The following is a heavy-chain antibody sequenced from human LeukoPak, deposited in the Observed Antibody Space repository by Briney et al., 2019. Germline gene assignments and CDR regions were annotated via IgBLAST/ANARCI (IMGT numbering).Heavy chain of an antibody. CDR1: GGSISSYY. V-gene: IGHV4-59*08. J-gene: IGHJ6*02. CDR3: ARVRTYYDFWSGYSFGYYGMDV. D-gene: IGHD3-3*01. CDR2: IYYSGST. Sequence: TSETLSLTCTSSGGSISSYYWSWIRQPPGKGLEWIGYIYYSGSTNYNPSLKSRVTISVDTSKPQFSLKLSSVTAADTAVYYCARVRTYYDFWSGYSFGYYGMDVWGQGTTVTVSS.